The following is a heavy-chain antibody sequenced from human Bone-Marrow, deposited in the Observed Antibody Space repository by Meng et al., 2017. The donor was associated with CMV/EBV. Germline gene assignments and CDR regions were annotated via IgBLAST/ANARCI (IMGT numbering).Heavy chain of an antibody. Sequence: SLKISCAASGFTFDDYAMHWVRQAPGKGLEWVSGISWNSGSIGYADSVKGRFTISRDNAKNSLYLQMNSLRAEDTAVYYCARAYYDAPPGTKWGQGTLVTVSS. CDR1: GFTFDDYA. J-gene: IGHJ4*02. D-gene: IGHD3-3*01. CDR3: ARAYYDAPPGTK. V-gene: IGHV3-9*01. CDR2: ISWNSGSI.